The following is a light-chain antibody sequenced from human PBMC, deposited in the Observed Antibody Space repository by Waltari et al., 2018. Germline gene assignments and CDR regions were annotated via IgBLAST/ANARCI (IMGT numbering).Light chain of an antibody. V-gene: IGKV4-1*01. CDR1: QSVLYSSNNKNY. J-gene: IGKJ5*01. Sequence: DIVMTQSPDSLAVSLGEMATINFKSSQSVLYSSNNKNYLAWYKQKPVQPPNLLIYWDATRVSVVPDRFSGSGSVTDFILTICSLQGEVLSVYFCQLFYSTLIIFGHGVLLEIK. CDR2: WDA. CDR3: QLFYSTLII.